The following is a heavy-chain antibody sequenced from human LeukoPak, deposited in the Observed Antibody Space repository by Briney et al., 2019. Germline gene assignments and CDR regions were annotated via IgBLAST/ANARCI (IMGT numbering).Heavy chain of an antibody. CDR2: IYYSGST. J-gene: IGHJ5*02. D-gene: IGHD3-9*01. CDR3: ARVYYDILTGPRGFDP. Sequence: PPETLSLTCTVSGGSISSGSYYWSWIRQHPGKGLEWIGYIYYSGSTYYNPSLKSRVTISVDTSKNQFSLKLSSVTAADTAVYYCARVYYDILTGPRGFDPWGQGTLVTVSS. CDR1: GGSISSGSYY. V-gene: IGHV4-31*03.